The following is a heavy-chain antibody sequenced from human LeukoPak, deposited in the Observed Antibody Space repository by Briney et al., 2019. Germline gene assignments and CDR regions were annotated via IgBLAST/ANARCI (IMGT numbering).Heavy chain of an antibody. CDR2: IYYSGST. J-gene: IGHJ4*02. Sequence: SETLSLTCTVSGGSISSSSYYWGWIRQPPGKGLEWIGSIYYSGSTNYNPSLKSRVTISVDTSKNQFSLKLSSVTAADTAVYYCARGGYDILRAFDYWGQGTLVTVSS. CDR1: GGSISSSSYY. D-gene: IGHD3-9*01. V-gene: IGHV4-39*07. CDR3: ARGGYDILRAFDY.